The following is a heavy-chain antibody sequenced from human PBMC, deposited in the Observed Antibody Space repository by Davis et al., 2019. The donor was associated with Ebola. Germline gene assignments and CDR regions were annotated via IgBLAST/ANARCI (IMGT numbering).Heavy chain of an antibody. D-gene: IGHD3-22*01. CDR3: AKDLIPNFDSSVFLDY. CDR1: GFTLSTYT. J-gene: IGHJ4*02. V-gene: IGHV3-23*01. Sequence: GESLKISCTASGFTLSTYTMSWVRQAPGKGLEWVSAISGNGRNAYYADSVKGRFTISRDNSKNTLYLQINSLRAEDTAVYYCAKDLIPNFDSSVFLDYWGQGSLVTVSS. CDR2: ISGNGRNA.